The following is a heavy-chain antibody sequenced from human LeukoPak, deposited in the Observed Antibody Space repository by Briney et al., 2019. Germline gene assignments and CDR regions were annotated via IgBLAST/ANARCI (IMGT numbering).Heavy chain of an antibody. CDR3: ARARYFDWLRGDAFDI. Sequence: ASVKVSCKASGYTFTTYYMHWVRQAPGQGLERMGWINPNSGGTNYAQKFQGRVTMTRDTSISTAYMELSRLRSDDTAVYYCARARYFDWLRGDAFDIWGQGTMVTVSS. V-gene: IGHV1-2*02. CDR2: INPNSGGT. CDR1: GYTFTTYY. J-gene: IGHJ3*02. D-gene: IGHD3-9*01.